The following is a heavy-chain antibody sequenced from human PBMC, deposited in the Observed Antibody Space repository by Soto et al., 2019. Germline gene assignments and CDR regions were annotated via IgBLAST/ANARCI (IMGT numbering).Heavy chain of an antibody. V-gene: IGHV1-69*04. D-gene: IGHD3-16*02. CDR1: GDTFNFYS. CDR3: ATSYGSGYRAFDY. Sequence: QVQLVQSGAEVKRPGSSVKVSCKASGDTFNFYSINWVRQAPGLGLEWMGRVNPILTMSNYAQRFQGRVTMTAEKSTRTASMELSGLRSEDTVIYYCATSYGSGYRAFDYWGQGALVTVSS. CDR2: VNPILTMS. J-gene: IGHJ4*02.